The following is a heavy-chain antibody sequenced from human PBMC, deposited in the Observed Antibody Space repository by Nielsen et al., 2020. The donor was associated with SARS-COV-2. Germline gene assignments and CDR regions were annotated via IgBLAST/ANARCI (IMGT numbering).Heavy chain of an antibody. CDR2: ISPNRGAT. J-gene: IGHJ6*02. V-gene: IGHV1-2*06. D-gene: IGHD1-14*01. CDR1: GYTASDNF. Sequence: ASVKVSCKASGYTASDNFVHWVRESSGQGLEWMGRISPNRGATNYAQTFQGRVIMTRDTSTATAYIELSRLTSDDTAVYYCATEVNQGGMDVWGQGTTVIVSS. CDR3: ATEVNQGGMDV.